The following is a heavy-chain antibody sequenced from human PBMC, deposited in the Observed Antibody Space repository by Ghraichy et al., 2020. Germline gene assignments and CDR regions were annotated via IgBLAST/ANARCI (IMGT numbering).Heavy chain of an antibody. V-gene: IGHV3-74*01. CDR3: ARDLNRSFGY. CDR2: IKSDESST. D-gene: IGHD2/OR15-2a*01. J-gene: IGHJ4*02. CDR1: GFTFSSYW. Sequence: GVLNISCAASGFTFSSYWMHWVRQAPGKGLVWVSRIKSDESSTSYADSVKGRFTISRDNAKNTLYLQMNSLRAEDTAVYYCARDLNRSFGYWGQGILVTVSS.